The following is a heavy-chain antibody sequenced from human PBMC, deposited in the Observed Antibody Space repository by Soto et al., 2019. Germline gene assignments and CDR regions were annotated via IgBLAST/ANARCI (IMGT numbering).Heavy chain of an antibody. CDR1: GFDFSSYG. CDR3: VRDANDYDVVRGRYVLDV. V-gene: IGHV3-33*01. J-gene: IGHJ6*02. D-gene: IGHD3-16*01. Sequence: GGSLRLSCAASGFDFSSYGMHWVRQAPGKGLEWVAVIWFDESNQYYADLVKGRFTISRDNSESRLYLQMNSLRAEDAAVYYCVRDANDYDVVRGRYVLDVWGQGTTVTVSS. CDR2: IWFDESNQ.